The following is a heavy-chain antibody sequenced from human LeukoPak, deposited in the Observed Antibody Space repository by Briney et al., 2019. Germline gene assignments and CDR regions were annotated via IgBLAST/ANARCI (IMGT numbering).Heavy chain of an antibody. CDR1: GGSISSSSYY. CDR2: IYYSGST. D-gene: IGHD5-18*01. CDR3: ARDHFGYGLDYFDY. Sequence: SETLSLTCTVSGGSISSSSYYWGWIRQPPGEGLEWIGSIYYSGSTYYNPSLKSRVTISVDTSKNQFSLKLSSVTAADTAVYYCARDHFGYGLDYFDYWGQGTLVTVSS. V-gene: IGHV4-39*07. J-gene: IGHJ4*02.